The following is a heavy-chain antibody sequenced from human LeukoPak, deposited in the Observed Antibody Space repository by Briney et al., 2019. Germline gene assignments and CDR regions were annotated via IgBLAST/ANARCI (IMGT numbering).Heavy chain of an antibody. CDR1: GVTFSSYA. Sequence: ASVKVSCKASGVTFSSYAISWVRQAPGQGLEWMGGFIPIFGTATYAQKFQGRVTITTDEFTSTAYMELSSLRSEDTAVYYCARDPSWYFDYWGQGTLVTVSS. CDR3: ARDPSWYFDY. J-gene: IGHJ4*02. CDR2: FIPIFGTA. V-gene: IGHV1-69*05.